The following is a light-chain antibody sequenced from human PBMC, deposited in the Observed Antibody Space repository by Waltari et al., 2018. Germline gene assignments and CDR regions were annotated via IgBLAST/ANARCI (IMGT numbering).Light chain of an antibody. CDR1: GSDIGTYRY. Sequence: QSALTQPASVSGSPGQSITISCTGTGSDIGTYRYVSWYQQHPGKVPTVVIFDVKNRPPGISNRFSGSKSGNPPSLTISGLQPEDEAYYYCSSFTSNDTVLFGGGTKVTVL. CDR3: SSFTSNDTVL. CDR2: DVK. J-gene: IGLJ2*01. V-gene: IGLV2-14*03.